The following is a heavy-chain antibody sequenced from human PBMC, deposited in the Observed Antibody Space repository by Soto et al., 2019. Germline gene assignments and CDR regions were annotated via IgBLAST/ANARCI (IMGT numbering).Heavy chain of an antibody. V-gene: IGHV3-30*18. CDR2: ISYHGSDK. Sequence: QVQLVESGGGVVQPGRSLRLSCAASGFTLSNYGMHWVRQAPGKGLEWVAVISYHGSDKYYADYVKGRFTISRDNSKNTLYLQMDSLRAEDTAVYYCAKDHMTTTVTTVGYWGQGTLVTVSS. CDR3: AKDHMTTTVTTVGY. CDR1: GFTLSNYG. J-gene: IGHJ4*02. D-gene: IGHD4-17*01.